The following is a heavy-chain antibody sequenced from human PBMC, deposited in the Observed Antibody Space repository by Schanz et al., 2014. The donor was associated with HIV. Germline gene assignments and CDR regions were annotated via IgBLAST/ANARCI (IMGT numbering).Heavy chain of an antibody. V-gene: IGHV3-33*01. CDR2: IWYDGSNK. Sequence: QVQLVESGGRVVQPGRSLRLSCAASGFTFSTYGMHWVRQAPGKGLEGVAVIWYDGSNKYYADSVKGRFTISRDNSKNTLYLQMNSLRAEDTAIYYCARSPDWAGTDAFDIWGQGTMVTVSS. CDR3: ARSPDWAGTDAFDI. D-gene: IGHD6-19*01. CDR1: GFTFSTYG. J-gene: IGHJ3*02.